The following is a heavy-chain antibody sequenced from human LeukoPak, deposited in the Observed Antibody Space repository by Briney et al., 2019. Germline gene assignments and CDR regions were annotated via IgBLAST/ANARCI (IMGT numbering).Heavy chain of an antibody. D-gene: IGHD3-16*02. CDR1: GFTFSSFW. CDR2: IKQDGSEK. V-gene: IGHV3-7*01. Sequence: PGGSLRLSCAASGFTFSSFWMSWVRQAPGKGLEWVANIKQDGSEKTYVDSVKGRFTISRDNTKNSLYLQMNSLRAEDTAVYYCARGSGVLLPFAFGGAFVSGRDVWGQGTTVT. CDR3: ARGSGVLLPFAFGGAFVSGRDV. J-gene: IGHJ6*02.